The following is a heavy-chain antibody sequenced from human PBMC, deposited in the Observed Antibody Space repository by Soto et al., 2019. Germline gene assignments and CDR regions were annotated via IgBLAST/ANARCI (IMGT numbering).Heavy chain of an antibody. CDR1: GYTFTNYG. V-gene: IGHV1-18*01. Sequence: QVQLVQSGGEVKKPGDSVKVSCKASGYTFTNYGIAWVRQAPGQGREWMGWIGAHNGYTDYAQKVQDRVTLTTDAPPTTVYVELRSLRSDDAAVYYYARDGYCGYWGQGSLVTVSS. J-gene: IGHJ4*02. CDR3: ARDGYCGY. CDR2: IGAHNGYT.